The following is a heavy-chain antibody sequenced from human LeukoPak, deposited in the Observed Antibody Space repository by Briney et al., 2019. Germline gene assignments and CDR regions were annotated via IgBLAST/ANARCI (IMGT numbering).Heavy chain of an antibody. CDR3: ARGADTAMVRPRRIYFDY. V-gene: IGHV4-34*01. CDR2: INHSGST. J-gene: IGHJ4*02. CDR1: GFTISSNY. D-gene: IGHD5-18*01. Sequence: SGGSLRLSCAASGFTISSNYMSWVRQAPGKGLEWIGEINHSGSTNYNPSLKSRVTISVDTSKNQLSLKLSSVTAADTAVYYCARGADTAMVRPRRIYFDYWGQGTLVTVSS.